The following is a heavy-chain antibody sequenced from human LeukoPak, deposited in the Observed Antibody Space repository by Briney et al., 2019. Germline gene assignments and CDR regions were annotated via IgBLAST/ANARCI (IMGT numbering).Heavy chain of an antibody. D-gene: IGHD6-13*01. CDR2: IGTVGDT. CDR1: GFTFSNSD. J-gene: IGHJ2*01. Sequence: GGSLRLSCAASGFTFSNSDMHWVRQAAGKGLEWVSAIGTVGDTYYPDSVKGRFTISRENAKNSLYLQMNSLRAGDTAVYYCAREMGDKYSSSWALDLWGRGTLVTVSS. CDR3: AREMGDKYSSSWALDL. V-gene: IGHV3-13*01.